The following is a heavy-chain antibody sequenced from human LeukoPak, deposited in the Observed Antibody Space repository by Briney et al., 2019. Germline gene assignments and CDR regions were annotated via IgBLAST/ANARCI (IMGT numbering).Heavy chain of an antibody. J-gene: IGHJ5*02. CDR3: ARDGVAAADTTGRFDP. V-gene: IGHV3-33*01. D-gene: IGHD6-13*01. CDR2: IWYDGSNK. Sequence: GSLRLSCAASGFTFSSYGMHWVRQAPGKGLEWVAVIWYDGSNKYYADSMKGRFTISRDNSKNTLYLQMNSLRAEDTAVYYCARDGVAAADTTGRFDPWGQGTLVTVSS. CDR1: GFTFSSYG.